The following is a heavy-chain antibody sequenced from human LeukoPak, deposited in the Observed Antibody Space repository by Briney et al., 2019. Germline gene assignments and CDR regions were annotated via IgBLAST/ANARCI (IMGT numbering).Heavy chain of an antibody. D-gene: IGHD3-10*01. CDR1: GFTFSNAW. V-gene: IGHV3-15*01. CDR2: IKSKTNGGTR. Sequence: GGSLRLSCAASGFTFSNAWMNWVRQAPGKGLEWVGLIKSKTNGGTRDYAAPVKGRFTISRDDSDNTLYLQMNSLKTEDTAVYYCTGNYYGSGSYADFDYWGQGTLVTVSS. J-gene: IGHJ4*02. CDR3: TGNYYGSGSYADFDY.